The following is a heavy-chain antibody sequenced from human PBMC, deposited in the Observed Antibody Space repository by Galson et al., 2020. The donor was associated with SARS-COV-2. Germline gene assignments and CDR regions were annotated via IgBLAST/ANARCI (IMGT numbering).Heavy chain of an antibody. CDR2: IYYSGGT. Sequence: ALETLSLTCTVSGDSVTSGGYYWNWIRQHPGKGLEWIGYIYYSGGTSYNPSLKSRVTISADRSKNQFSLKLNSVTAADTAVYYCARSDCGGDCMMHLDYWGQGTLVTVSS. CDR1: GDSVTSGGYY. CDR3: ARSDCGGDCMMHLDY. V-gene: IGHV4-31*03. D-gene: IGHD2-21*02. J-gene: IGHJ4*02.